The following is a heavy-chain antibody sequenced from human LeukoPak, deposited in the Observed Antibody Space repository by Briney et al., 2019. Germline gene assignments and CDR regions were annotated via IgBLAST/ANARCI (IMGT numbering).Heavy chain of an antibody. D-gene: IGHD6-19*01. CDR1: GXTFSGSD. J-gene: IGHJ4*02. Sequence: GGSLRLSCAASGXTFSGSDIHWVRQASGKGLEWVGRIRGKASNYATAYAASVTGRFTISRDDSENTAYLQMNSLKTEDTAVYYCARKGSSGWFDYWGQGTLVTVSS. CDR3: ARKGSSGWFDY. V-gene: IGHV3-73*01. CDR2: IRGKASNYAT.